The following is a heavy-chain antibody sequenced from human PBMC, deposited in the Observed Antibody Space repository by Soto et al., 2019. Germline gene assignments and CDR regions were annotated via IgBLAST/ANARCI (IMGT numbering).Heavy chain of an antibody. V-gene: IGHV4-39*01. CDR3: ARHDGGNRRPFDY. CDR2: IYYSVST. J-gene: IGHJ4*02. D-gene: IGHD2-15*01. Sequence: TLSLTFTVSGGSISSSSYYLGWIRQPPGKGLEWIGSIYYSVSTYYNPSLKSRVTISVDTSKNQFSLKLSSVTAADTAVYYCARHDGGNRRPFDYWGQGTLVTVS. CDR1: GGSISSSSYY.